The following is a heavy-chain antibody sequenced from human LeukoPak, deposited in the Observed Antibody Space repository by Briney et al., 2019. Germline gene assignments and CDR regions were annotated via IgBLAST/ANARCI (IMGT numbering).Heavy chain of an antibody. CDR1: GFTFSGYH. CDR2: ISSSGSSI. CDR3: AREAISGYSD. D-gene: IGHD3-22*01. J-gene: IGHJ4*02. V-gene: IGHV3-11*04. Sequence: GGSLRLSCAASGFTFSGYHMSWIRQAPGKGLEWVSYISSSGSSIYYADSVKGRFTISRDNAKNSLYLQMNSLRADDTAVYYCAREAISGYSDWGQGTLVTVSS.